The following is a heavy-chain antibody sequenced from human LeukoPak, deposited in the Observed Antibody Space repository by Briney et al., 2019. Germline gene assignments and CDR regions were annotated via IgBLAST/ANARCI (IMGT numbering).Heavy chain of an antibody. CDR1: GFTVSSNY. V-gene: IGHV3-66*02. CDR3: ATEVYYGMDV. CDR2: IYSGGST. Sequence: GGSLRLSCAASGFTVSSNYMSWVRQAPGEGLEWVSVIYSGGSTCYADSVKGRFTISRDNSKNTLYLQMNSLRAEDTAVYYCATEVYYGMDVWGQGTTVTVSS. J-gene: IGHJ6*02.